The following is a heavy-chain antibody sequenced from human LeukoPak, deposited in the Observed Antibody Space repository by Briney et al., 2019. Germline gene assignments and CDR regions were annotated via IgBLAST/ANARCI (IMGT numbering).Heavy chain of an antibody. V-gene: IGHV3-74*01. Sequence: GGSLRLSCAASGFTFSSYGMHWVRQAPGKGLVWVSRINSDGSSTSYADSVKGRFTISRDNAKNTLYLQMNSLRVEDTAVYYCARVADCGGDCYFYYFDYWGQGTLVTVSS. CDR1: GFTFSSYG. CDR3: ARVADCGGDCYFYYFDY. D-gene: IGHD2-21*02. J-gene: IGHJ4*02. CDR2: INSDGSST.